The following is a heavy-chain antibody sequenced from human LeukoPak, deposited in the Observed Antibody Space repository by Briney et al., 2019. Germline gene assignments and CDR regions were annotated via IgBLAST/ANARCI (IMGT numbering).Heavy chain of an antibody. D-gene: IGHD4-17*01. Sequence: RGSLRLSCAASGFISSSYWMHWVRQPPGKGLVYIACINTDGFSTSYADSVKGRFTISRDNAKNTLYLQMNSLRAEDTAVYYCARSRAYGDYGRGLDYWGQGTLVTVSS. CDR1: GFISSSYW. CDR2: INTDGFST. CDR3: ARSRAYGDYGRGLDY. V-gene: IGHV3-74*01. J-gene: IGHJ4*02.